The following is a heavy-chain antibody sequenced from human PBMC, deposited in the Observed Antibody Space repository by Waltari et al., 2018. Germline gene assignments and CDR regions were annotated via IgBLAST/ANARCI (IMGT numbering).Heavy chain of an antibody. Sequence: QVQLQQWGAGLLKPSETLSLTCAVYGGSFSGYYWSWIRQPPGKGLEWIGEINHSGSTNYNPSLKSRVTISVDTSKNQFSLKLSSVTAADTAVYYCARAPTLKYCSGGSCYVNWFDPWGQGTLVTVSS. V-gene: IGHV4-34*01. CDR1: GGSFSGYY. J-gene: IGHJ5*02. CDR3: ARAPTLKYCSGGSCYVNWFDP. CDR2: INHSGST. D-gene: IGHD2-15*01.